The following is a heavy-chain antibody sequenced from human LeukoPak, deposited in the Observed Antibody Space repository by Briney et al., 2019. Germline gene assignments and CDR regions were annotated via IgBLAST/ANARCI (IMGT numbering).Heavy chain of an antibody. CDR3: AREAILVGATPGWFDP. CDR2: IYYSGST. V-gene: IGHV4-59*01. Sequence: SETLSLTCTVSGGSISSYYWSWSRQPPGKGLEWIGYIYYSGSTNYNPSLKSRVTISVDRSKNQFSLKLSSVTAADTAVYYCAREAILVGATPGWFDPWGQGTLVTVSS. J-gene: IGHJ5*02. CDR1: GGSISSYY. D-gene: IGHD1-26*01.